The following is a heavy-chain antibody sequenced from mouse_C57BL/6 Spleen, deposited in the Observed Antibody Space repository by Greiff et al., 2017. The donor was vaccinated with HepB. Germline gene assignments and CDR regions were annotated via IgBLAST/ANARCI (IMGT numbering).Heavy chain of an antibody. J-gene: IGHJ1*02. CDR3: AATVVAHWYYGV. Sequence: QVQLQQPGAELVMPGASVKLSCKASGYTFTSYWMHWVKQRPGHGLEWIGEIDPCDSYTNYNQKFKGKSTLTVDKSSSTAYMQLSSLTSEDSAVYYFAATVVAHWYYGVRGTGTTGTGPS. CDR1: GYTFTSYW. V-gene: IGHV1-69*01. D-gene: IGHD1-1*01. CDR2: IDPCDSYT.